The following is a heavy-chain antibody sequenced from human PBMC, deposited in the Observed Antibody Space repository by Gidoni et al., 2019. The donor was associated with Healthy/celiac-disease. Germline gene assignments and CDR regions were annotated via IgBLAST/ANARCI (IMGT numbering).Heavy chain of an antibody. CDR2: ISSSGSTI. D-gene: IGHD3-10*01. V-gene: IGHV3-11*01. J-gene: IGHJ3*02. CDR3: ARDHVWFGINDAFDI. CDR1: GFTFRDYY. Sequence: VQLVASGGGLVKPGGSLSLSCAASGFTFRDYYMSCIRQAPGKGLEWVSYISSSGSTIYYADSVKGRFTISRDNAKNSLYLQMNSLRAEDTAVYYCARDHVWFGINDAFDIWGQGTMVTVSS.